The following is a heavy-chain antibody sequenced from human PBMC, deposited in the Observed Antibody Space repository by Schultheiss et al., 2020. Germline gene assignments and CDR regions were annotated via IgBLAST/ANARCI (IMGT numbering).Heavy chain of an antibody. J-gene: IGHJ4*02. CDR3: ARGSELRPTTGNFDY. CDR1: GGTFSSYA. V-gene: IGHV1-69*13. D-gene: IGHD1-14*01. CDR2: IIPIFGTA. Sequence: SVKVSCKASGGTFSSYAISWVRQAPGQGLEWMGGIIPIFGTANYAQKFQGRVTITADESTSTAYMELSSLRSEDTAVYYCARGSELRPTTGNFDYWGQGTLVTVSS.